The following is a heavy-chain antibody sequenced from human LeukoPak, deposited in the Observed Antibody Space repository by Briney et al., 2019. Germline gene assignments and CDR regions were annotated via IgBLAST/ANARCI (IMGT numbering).Heavy chain of an antibody. CDR2: ISGSGGST. V-gene: IGHV3-23*01. D-gene: IGHD6-6*01. Sequence: PGGSLRLSCAASGFTFSSYAMSWVRQAPGKGLEWVSAISGSGGSTYYADSVKGRFTISRDNSKNTLYLQMNSLRAEDTAVYYCANGGLESDYYFEYSKNWFDPWGQGTLVTVSS. CDR1: GFTFSSYA. J-gene: IGHJ5*02. CDR3: ANGGLESDYYFEYSKNWFDP.